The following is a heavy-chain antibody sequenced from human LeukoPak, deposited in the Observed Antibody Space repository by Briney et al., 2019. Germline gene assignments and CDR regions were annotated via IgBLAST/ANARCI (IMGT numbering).Heavy chain of an antibody. V-gene: IGHV1-69*13. Sequence: SVKVSCKASGGTVSSYAISWVRQAPGQGLEWMGGIIPIFGTANYAQKFKGRVTIPEDESTSPAYMELSSLRSEDTAVYYCARVPPLGLVRGVINHYYYYYMDVWGKGTTVTISS. CDR1: GGTVSSYA. D-gene: IGHD3-10*01. CDR3: ARVPPLGLVRGVINHYYYYYMDV. CDR2: IIPIFGTA. J-gene: IGHJ6*03.